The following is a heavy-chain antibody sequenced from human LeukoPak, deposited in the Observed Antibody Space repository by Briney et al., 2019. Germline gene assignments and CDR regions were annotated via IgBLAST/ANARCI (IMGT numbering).Heavy chain of an antibody. V-gene: IGHV3-64*01. Sequence: AGSLRLPCAASGFTFSIYAMHWVRQAAGKGLVHVSGISYNGSQTYYGNSVKDRFTISRDNAKNTVYLQMASLRLDDMAVYYCVRDRGGSGWYYFDYWGQGTLVTVSS. CDR2: ISYNGSQT. D-gene: IGHD6-19*01. J-gene: IGHJ4*02. CDR1: GFTFSIYA. CDR3: VRDRGGSGWYYFDY.